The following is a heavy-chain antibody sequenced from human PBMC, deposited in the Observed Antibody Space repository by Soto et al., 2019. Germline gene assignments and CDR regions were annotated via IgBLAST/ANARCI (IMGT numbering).Heavy chain of an antibody. CDR2: IKQDGSEK. CDR1: GFTFSSYW. V-gene: IGHV3-7*01. Sequence: EVQLVESGGGLVQPGGSLRLSCAASGFTFSSYWMSWVRQAPGKGLEWVANIKQDGSEKYYVDSVKGRFTISRDNAKNSLYLQMNSLRAEDTAVYYCARDLGPLAAAGTPSNFDYWGQGTLVTVSS. CDR3: ARDLGPLAAAGTPSNFDY. D-gene: IGHD6-13*01. J-gene: IGHJ4*02.